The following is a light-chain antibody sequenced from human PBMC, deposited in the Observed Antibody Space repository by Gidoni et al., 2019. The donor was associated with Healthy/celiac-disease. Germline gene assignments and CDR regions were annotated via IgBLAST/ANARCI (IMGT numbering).Light chain of an antibody. CDR1: QSVLYSTNTNNY. J-gene: IGKJ1*01. V-gene: IGKV4-1*01. CDR2: WAS. CDR3: QQYYRTPPA. Sequence: DIVMTQSPDSLAVSLGEWATINCKSSQSVLYSTNTNNYLAWYQRRPGQPPKLLIYWASTRESGVPDRFSGGGSGTDFTLTISSLQAEDVAVYYCQQYYRTPPAFXQXTKVEVK.